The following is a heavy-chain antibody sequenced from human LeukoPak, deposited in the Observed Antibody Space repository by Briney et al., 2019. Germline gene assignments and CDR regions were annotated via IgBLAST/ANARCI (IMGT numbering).Heavy chain of an antibody. J-gene: IGHJ4*02. CDR1: GFTFSSYS. D-gene: IGHD5-18*01. V-gene: IGHV3-21*01. CDR2: ISSSSYI. Sequence: GGSLRLSCAASGFTFSSYSMNWVRQAPGKGLEWVSSISSSSYIYYADSVKGRFTISRDNAKNTLYLQMNSLRAEDTAVYYCARVDTAMDDYWGQGTLVTVSS. CDR3: ARVDTAMDDY.